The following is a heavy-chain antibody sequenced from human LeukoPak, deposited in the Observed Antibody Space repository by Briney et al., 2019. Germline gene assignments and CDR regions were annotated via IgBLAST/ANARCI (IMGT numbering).Heavy chain of an antibody. CDR2: IYYSGST. Sequence: PSETLFLTCTVSGGSISSGGYYWSWIRQHPGKGLEWIGYIYYSGSTYYNPSLKSRVTISVDTSKNQFSLKLSSVTAADTAVYYCARFITMVRGVAANYCYYYMDVWGKGTTVTVS. CDR1: GGSISSGGYY. J-gene: IGHJ6*03. CDR3: ARFITMVRGVAANYCYYYMDV. D-gene: IGHD3-10*01. V-gene: IGHV4-31*03.